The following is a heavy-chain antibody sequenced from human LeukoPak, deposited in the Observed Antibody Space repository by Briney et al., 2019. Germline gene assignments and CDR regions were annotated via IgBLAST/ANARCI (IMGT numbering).Heavy chain of an antibody. J-gene: IGHJ4*02. V-gene: IGHV3-20*04. D-gene: IGHD4-17*01. Sequence: GGSLRLSCAASGFTFDDYGMGWVRQAPGKGLEWVSGINWNGGSTGYADSVKGRSTISRDNAKNSLYLQMNSLRAEDTALCYCARDRGYYGDDDFDYWGQGTLVTVSS. CDR2: INWNGGST. CDR3: ARDRGYYGDDDFDY. CDR1: GFTFDDYG.